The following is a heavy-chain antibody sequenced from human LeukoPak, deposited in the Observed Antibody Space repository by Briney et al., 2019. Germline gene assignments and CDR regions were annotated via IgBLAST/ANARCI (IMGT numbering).Heavy chain of an antibody. D-gene: IGHD4-23*01. CDR2: INHSGST. CDR1: GGSFSGYY. Sequence: SETLSLTCAVYGGSFSGYYWSWIRPPPGKGLEWIGEINHSGSTNYNPSLKSRVTISVDTSKNQFSLKLSSVTAADTAVYYCASTNGTTVVTPVYWGQGTLVTVSS. CDR3: ASTNGTTVVTPVY. J-gene: IGHJ4*02. V-gene: IGHV4-34*01.